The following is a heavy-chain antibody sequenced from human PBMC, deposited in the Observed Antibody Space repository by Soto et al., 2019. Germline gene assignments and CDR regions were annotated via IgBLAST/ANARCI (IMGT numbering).Heavy chain of an antibody. D-gene: IGHD3-10*01. V-gene: IGHV4-31*03. CDR2: IYYSGST. J-gene: IGHJ3*02. Sequence: PSETLSLTCTVSGGSISSGCYYWSWIRQHPGKGLEWIGYIYYSGSTYYNPSLKSRVTISVDTSKNQFSLKLSSVTAADTAVYYCARAPLEYYYGSGSYPDAFDIWGQGTMVTVSS. CDR3: ARAPLEYYYGSGSYPDAFDI. CDR1: GGSISSGCYY.